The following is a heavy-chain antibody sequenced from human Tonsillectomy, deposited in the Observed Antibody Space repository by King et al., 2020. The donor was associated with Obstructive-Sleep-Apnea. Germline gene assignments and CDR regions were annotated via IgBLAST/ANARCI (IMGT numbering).Heavy chain of an antibody. J-gene: IGHJ4*02. CDR1: GGSISSSPYC. CDR3: ARGYVADRFDY. Sequence: HLQLQESGPGLVKPSETLSLTYTVSGGSISSSPYCWGWIRQPPGKGLEWIGSMCHSGSTYYNPSLRSRVTISLDTSKNQFSLKLSSVTAADTAVYYCARGYVADRFDYWGQGTLVTVSS. CDR2: MCHSGST. D-gene: IGHD6-13*01. V-gene: IGHV4-39*07.